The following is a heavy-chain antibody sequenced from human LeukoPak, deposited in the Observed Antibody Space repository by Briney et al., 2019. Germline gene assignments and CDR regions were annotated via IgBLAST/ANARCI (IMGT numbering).Heavy chain of an antibody. Sequence: PSETLSLTCAVYGGSFSGYYWGWIRQPPGKGLEWIGEINHSGSTNYNPSLKSRVTISVDTSKNQFSLKLSSVTAADTAVYYCARGGGGYDSKYYFDYWGQGTLVTVSS. D-gene: IGHD5-12*01. CDR3: ARGGGGYDSKYYFDY. V-gene: IGHV4-34*01. CDR1: GGSFSGYY. J-gene: IGHJ4*02. CDR2: INHSGST.